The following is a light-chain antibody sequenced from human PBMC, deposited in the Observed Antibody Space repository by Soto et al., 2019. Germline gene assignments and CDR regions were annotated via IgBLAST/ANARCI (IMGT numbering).Light chain of an antibody. CDR2: RAS. J-gene: IGKJ1*01. CDR3: QHYDSSPLT. V-gene: IGKV3-20*01. CDR1: QSVSSSF. Sequence: EIVLTQSPGTLSLSPGERATLSCRASQSVSSSFLAWYQQKPGQAPRLLIYRASSSATAIPDRFSGSGSGTGSPLTISGLEPEDVAEYYCQHYDSSPLTFGEGNEVESK.